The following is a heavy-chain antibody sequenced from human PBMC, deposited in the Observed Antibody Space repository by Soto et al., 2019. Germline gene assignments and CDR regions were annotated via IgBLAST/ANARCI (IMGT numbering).Heavy chain of an antibody. Sequence: ASVKVSCKASGYTFTSYYMHWVRQAPGQGLEWMGIINPSGGSTSYAQKFQGRVTMTRDTSTSTVYMELSSLRSEDTAVYYCARGALWFGELYTPIDYWGQGTLVTVS. D-gene: IGHD3-10*01. CDR2: INPSGGST. V-gene: IGHV1-46*03. CDR3: ARGALWFGELYTPIDY. CDR1: GYTFTSYY. J-gene: IGHJ4*02.